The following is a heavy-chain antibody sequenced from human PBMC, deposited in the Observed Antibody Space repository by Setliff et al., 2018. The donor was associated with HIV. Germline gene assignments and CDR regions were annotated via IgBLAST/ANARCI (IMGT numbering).Heavy chain of an antibody. Sequence: PGGSLRLSCAASEFPVSDYAIHWVRQAPGKGLEWISGINWDGSAVGYADSVKGRFTISRDNAKNSLFLQLSSLRVEDTAVYYCARVWRTDGYNRMAFDIWGQGTMVTVSS. V-gene: IGHV3-20*04. CDR3: ARVWRTDGYNRMAFDI. D-gene: IGHD5-12*01. CDR2: INWDGSAV. CDR1: EFPVSDYA. J-gene: IGHJ3*02.